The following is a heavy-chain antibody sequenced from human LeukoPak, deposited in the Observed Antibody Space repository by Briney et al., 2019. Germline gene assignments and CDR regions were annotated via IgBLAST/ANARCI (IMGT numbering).Heavy chain of an antibody. CDR3: ARSQGYGDFDY. D-gene: IGHD6-13*01. V-gene: IGHV3-48*01. CDR1: GFTFRSYV. CDR2: ISSTSSTI. Sequence: GGSLRLSCAASGFTFRSYVMNWVRQAPGKGLEWVSSISSTSSTIYYADSVKGRFTISRDNARNSLFLQMNSLRAEDTAVYYCARSQGYGDFDYWGQGTLVTVSS. J-gene: IGHJ4*02.